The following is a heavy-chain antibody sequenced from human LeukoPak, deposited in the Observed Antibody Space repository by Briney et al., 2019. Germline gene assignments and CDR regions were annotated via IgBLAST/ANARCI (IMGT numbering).Heavy chain of an antibody. V-gene: IGHV4-61*02. D-gene: IGHD2-15*01. CDR3: AREVVAAATAFDP. CDR1: GGSISSGSYY. CDR2: IYTSGST. J-gene: IGHJ5*02. Sequence: PSETLSLTCTVPGGSISSGSYYWSWIQQPAGKGLEWIGRIYTSGSTNYNPSLKSRVTISVDTSKNQFSLKLSSVTAADTAVYYCAREVVAAATAFDPWGQGTLVTVSS.